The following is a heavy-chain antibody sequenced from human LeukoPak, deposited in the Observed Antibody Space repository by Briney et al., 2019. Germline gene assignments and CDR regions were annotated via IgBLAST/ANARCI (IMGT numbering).Heavy chain of an antibody. CDR1: GFTFSSYW. CDR3: AREHYDFWSGYYGY. D-gene: IGHD3-3*01. J-gene: IGHJ4*02. Sequence: PGGSLRLSCAASGFTFSSYWMSWVRQAPGKGLEWVANIKQDGSEKYYVDSVKGQFTISRDNAKNSLYLQMNSLRAEDTAVYYCAREHYDFWSGYYGYWGQGTLVTVSS. CDR2: IKQDGSEK. V-gene: IGHV3-7*01.